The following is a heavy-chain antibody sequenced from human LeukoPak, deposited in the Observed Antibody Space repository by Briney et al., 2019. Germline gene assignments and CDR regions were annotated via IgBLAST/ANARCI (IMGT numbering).Heavy chain of an antibody. CDR3: ARVRGDYFLDC. Sequence: SETLSLTCTVSGDSISTSAYYWSWIRQRPGTGLEWIAYIHYIGNAYSNPSLESRVTMSVDTSSNQFSLNVASVTAADTAVYYCARVRGDYFLDCWGQGILVTVSS. CDR2: IHYIGNA. J-gene: IGHJ4*02. CDR1: GDSISTSAYY. V-gene: IGHV4-31*03. D-gene: IGHD3-10*01.